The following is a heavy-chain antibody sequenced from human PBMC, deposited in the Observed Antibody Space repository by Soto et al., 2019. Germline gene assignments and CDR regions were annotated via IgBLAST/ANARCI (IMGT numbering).Heavy chain of an antibody. CDR2: IIPIFGTA. CDR1: GGTFSSYA. D-gene: IGHD3-3*01. J-gene: IGHJ6*02. CDR3: AMPLGRTTYYDFWSGYKDYYCMDV. V-gene: IGHV1-69*13. Sequence: SVKVSGKASGGTFSSYAISWVRQAPGQGLEWMGGIIPIFGTANYAQKFQGRVTITADESTSTAYMELSSLRSEDTAVYYCAMPLGRTTYYDFWSGYKDYYCMDVWGQGTTVTVSS.